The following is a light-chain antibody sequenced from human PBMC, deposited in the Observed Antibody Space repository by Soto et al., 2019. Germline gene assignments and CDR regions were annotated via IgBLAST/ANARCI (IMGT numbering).Light chain of an antibody. CDR3: QQFNDFPGT. CDR2: DAS. V-gene: IGKV1D-13*01. Sequence: AIQLTQAPSSLSASVGDRVTISCRTSQDISSALAWYQQRPGKPPKLLLSDASSLESGVPSRFSGSGSGTGFTLNISRLQPEDFATYYCQQFNDFPGTFGQGTTLEIK. CDR1: QDISSA. J-gene: IGKJ2*01.